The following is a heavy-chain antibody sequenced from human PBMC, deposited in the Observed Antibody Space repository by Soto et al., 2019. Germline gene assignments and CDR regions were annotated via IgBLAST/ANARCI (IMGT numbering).Heavy chain of an antibody. J-gene: IGHJ1*01. CDR1: GYTFSNHG. CDR3: ARERRWEPLLY. D-gene: IGHD1-26*01. CDR2: VSAYNRNT. V-gene: IGHV1-18*01. Sequence: QVQLVQSGPEVKKPGTSVKVSCKGSGYTFSNHGVTWVRQAPGQGLERLGWVSAYNRNTDYAQKFEDRATMTIDTSTNTAYLELRGLTPDDTCVYYCARERRWEPLLYWGHST.